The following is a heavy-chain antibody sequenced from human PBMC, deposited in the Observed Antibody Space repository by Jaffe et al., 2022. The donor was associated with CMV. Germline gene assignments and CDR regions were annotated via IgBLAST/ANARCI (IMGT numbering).Heavy chain of an antibody. V-gene: IGHV3-49*04. CDR1: GFTFGDYA. J-gene: IGHJ4*02. D-gene: IGHD6-19*01. Sequence: EVQLVESGGGLVQPGRSLRLSCTASGFTFGDYAMSWVRQAPGKGLEWVGFIRSKAYGGTTEYAASVKGRFTISRDDSKSIAYLQMNSLKTEDTAVYYCTVGWAVLDYWGQGTLVTVSS. CDR2: IRSKAYGGTT. CDR3: TVGWAVLDY.